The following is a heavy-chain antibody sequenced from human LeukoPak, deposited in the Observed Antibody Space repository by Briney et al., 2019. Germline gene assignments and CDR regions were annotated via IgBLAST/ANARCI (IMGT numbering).Heavy chain of an antibody. CDR2: IIPIFGTA. CDR3: TRVRGIITDYYYYYMDV. CDR1: GGTFSSYA. Sequence: ASVKVSCKASGGTFSSYAISWVRQAPGQGREWMGGIIPIFGTANYAQKFQGRVTITTDESTSTAYMELSSLRSEDTAVYYCTRVRGIITDYYYYYMDVWGKGTAVTVSS. V-gene: IGHV1-69*05. D-gene: IGHD3-10*01. J-gene: IGHJ6*03.